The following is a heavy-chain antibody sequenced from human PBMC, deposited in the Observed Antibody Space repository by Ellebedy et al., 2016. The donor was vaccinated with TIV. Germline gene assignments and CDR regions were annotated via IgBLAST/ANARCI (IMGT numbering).Heavy chain of an antibody. D-gene: IGHD4-17*01. CDR2: IKQDGSEK. J-gene: IGHJ3*02. CDR3: ATDGSYGDYRSPTHAFVM. Sequence: GGSLRLSCAASGFSFRSYWMSWVRQAPGKGLEWVANIKQDGSEKYYVDSVKGRFTISRDNAENSLYLQMNSLRVEDTAVYYCATDGSYGDYRSPTHAFVMWGQGTMVAVSS. CDR1: GFSFRSYW. V-gene: IGHV3-7*01.